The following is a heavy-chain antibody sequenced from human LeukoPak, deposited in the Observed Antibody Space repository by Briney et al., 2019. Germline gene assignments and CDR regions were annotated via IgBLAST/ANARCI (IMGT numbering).Heavy chain of an antibody. D-gene: IGHD6-13*01. Sequence: SQTLSLTCVVYGDSIIRGGYCWSWIRQHPGKGLEWIGSIHYSGNTFYNPSLKSRIAISADTSKTQFSLKVSSVTAADSAVNDGATYGAAALPHNYYGMDVWGQGTTVTVSS. CDR1: GDSIIRGGYC. CDR2: IHYSGNT. V-gene: IGHV4-31*11. J-gene: IGHJ6*01. CDR3: ATYGAAALPHNYYGMDV.